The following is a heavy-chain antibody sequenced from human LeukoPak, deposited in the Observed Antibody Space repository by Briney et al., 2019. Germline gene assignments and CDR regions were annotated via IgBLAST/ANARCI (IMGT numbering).Heavy chain of an antibody. CDR3: TRGRAAMVPL. CDR1: GGSFSGYY. J-gene: IGHJ4*02. CDR2: INHSGST. D-gene: IGHD5-18*01. Sequence: PSETLSLTCAVYGGSFSGYYWSWIRQPPRKGLELSGEINHSGSTNYNPSLKSRVTISVDTSTNPFSLNLSSVTAADPAVYYCTRGRAAMVPLWGQGTLVTVSS. V-gene: IGHV4-34*01.